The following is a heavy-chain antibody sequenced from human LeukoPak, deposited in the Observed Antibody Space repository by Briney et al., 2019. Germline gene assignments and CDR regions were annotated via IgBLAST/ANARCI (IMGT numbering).Heavy chain of an antibody. CDR3: GRATSGIWLDP. J-gene: IGHJ5*02. CDR1: GGSISSYY. Sequence: PSETLSLTCTVSGGSISSYYWSWIRQPPGKGLEWIGYIYYSGSTNYNPSLKSRVTISVDTSKNQFSLKLSSVTAADTAVYYCGRATSGIWLDPWGQGTLVTVSS. D-gene: IGHD1-26*01. CDR2: IYYSGST. V-gene: IGHV4-59*01.